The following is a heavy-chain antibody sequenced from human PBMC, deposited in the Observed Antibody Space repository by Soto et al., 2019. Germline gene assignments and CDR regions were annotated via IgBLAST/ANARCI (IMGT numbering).Heavy chain of an antibody. D-gene: IGHD3-10*01. Sequence: VKVSCKASGGTVSSYAITWVRQAPGKGLEWMGVFIPIFVSAHYAPKFQGRITITADESTSTAYMELSGLTSEDTAIYYCARDVSSDTTGFRGYDLWGQGTQVTVSS. CDR3: ARDVSSDTTGFRGYDL. J-gene: IGHJ4*02. CDR2: FIPIFVSA. V-gene: IGHV1-69*01. CDR1: GGTVSSYA.